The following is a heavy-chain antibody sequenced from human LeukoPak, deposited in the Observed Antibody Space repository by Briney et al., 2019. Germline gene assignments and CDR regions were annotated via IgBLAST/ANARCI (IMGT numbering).Heavy chain of an antibody. D-gene: IGHD6-19*01. Sequence: GGSLRLSCAASGFTFSSYAMHWVRQAPGKGLECVAVISYDGSNKYYADSVKGRFTISRDNSKNTLYLQMNSLRAEDTAVYYCARDLRSGWKYYYYMDVWGKGTTVTVSS. V-gene: IGHV3-30*04. CDR2: ISYDGSNK. CDR3: ARDLRSGWKYYYYMDV. CDR1: GFTFSSYA. J-gene: IGHJ6*03.